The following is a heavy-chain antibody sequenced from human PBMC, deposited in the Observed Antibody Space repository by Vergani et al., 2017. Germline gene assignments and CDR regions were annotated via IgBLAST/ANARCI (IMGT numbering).Heavy chain of an antibody. CDR2: INPNSGGT. D-gene: IGHD2-15*01. CDR3: ARARYCSGGSCYLGEYFQH. CDR1: GYTFTGYY. V-gene: IGHV1-2*04. Sequence: QVQLVQSGAEVKKPGASVKVSCKASGYTFTGYYTHWVRQAPGQGLEWMGWINPNSGGTNYAQKFQGWVTMTRDTSISTAYMELSRLRSDDTAVYYCARARYCSGGSCYLGEYFQHWGQGTLVTVSS. J-gene: IGHJ1*01.